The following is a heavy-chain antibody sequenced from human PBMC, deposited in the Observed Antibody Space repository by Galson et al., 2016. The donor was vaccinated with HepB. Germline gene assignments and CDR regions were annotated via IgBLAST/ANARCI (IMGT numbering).Heavy chain of an antibody. D-gene: IGHD3-10*01. CDR3: ARIPTVRGLLTPNYYYGMDV. CDR2: IDWDDGK. V-gene: IGHV2-70*04. J-gene: IGHJ6*02. CDR1: GFSLSTRTMR. Sequence: PALVKPTQTLTLTCTLSGFSLSTRTMRVSWIRQAPGKALEWLARIDWDDGKFYNSSLKTRLTISKDTSKNQVVLAMTNMDPLDTATYYCARIPTVRGLLTPNYYYGMDVWGQGTTVTVSS.